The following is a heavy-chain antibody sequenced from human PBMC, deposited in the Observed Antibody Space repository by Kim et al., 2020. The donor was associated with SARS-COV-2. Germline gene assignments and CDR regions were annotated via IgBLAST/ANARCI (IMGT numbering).Heavy chain of an antibody. D-gene: IGHD6-13*01. Sequence: AQKLQGRVTMTTDTSTSTAYMELRSLRSDDTAVYYCARSGYSSRPNNFDYWGQGTLVTVSS. J-gene: IGHJ4*02. CDR3: ARSGYSSRPNNFDY. V-gene: IGHV1-18*01.